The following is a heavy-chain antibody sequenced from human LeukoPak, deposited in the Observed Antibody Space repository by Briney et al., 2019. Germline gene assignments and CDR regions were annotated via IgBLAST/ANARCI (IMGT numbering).Heavy chain of an antibody. CDR2: ISSSGSHM. Sequence: PGGSLRLSCAASGFTFSSYSMNWVRQAPGKGLEWVSSISSSGSHMYYADSVKGRFTISRDNAKNSLYLQMNSLTAEDTAVYYCTRVSYADGGYFDYWGQGTLVTVSS. J-gene: IGHJ4*02. V-gene: IGHV3-21*01. CDR1: GFTFSSYS. D-gene: IGHD3-16*01. CDR3: TRVSYADGGYFDY.